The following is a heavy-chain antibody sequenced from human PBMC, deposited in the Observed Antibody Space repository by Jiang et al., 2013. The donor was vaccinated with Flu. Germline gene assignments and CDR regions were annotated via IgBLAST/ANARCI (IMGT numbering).Heavy chain of an antibody. CDR2: INPNSGGT. J-gene: IGHJ5*02. D-gene: IGHD3-16*01. V-gene: IGHV1-2*02. CDR3: AREIELGALGLGWFDP. Sequence: GAEVKKPGASVKVSCKASGYTFTGYYMHWVRQAPGQGLEWMGWINPNSGGTNYAQKFQGRVTMTRDTSISTAYMELSRLRSDDTAVYYCAREIELGALGLGWFDPWGQGTLVTVSS. CDR1: GYTFTGYY.